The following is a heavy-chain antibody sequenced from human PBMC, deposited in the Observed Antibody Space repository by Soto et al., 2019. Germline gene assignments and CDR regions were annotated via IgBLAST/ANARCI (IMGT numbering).Heavy chain of an antibody. D-gene: IGHD3-22*01. CDR2: VSYNGDNK. CDR1: GFIFNAYG. Sequence: SGGSLRLSCAASGFIFNAYGIHWVRQAPDRGLEWVAVVSYNGDNKYYGDSVKGRFTISRDNPKNTAYLEMTSLRPEDTAVYFCARDQTDSGGYSDSWGQGTLVTVSS. J-gene: IGHJ4*02. V-gene: IGHV3-30*03. CDR3: ARDQTDSGGYSDS.